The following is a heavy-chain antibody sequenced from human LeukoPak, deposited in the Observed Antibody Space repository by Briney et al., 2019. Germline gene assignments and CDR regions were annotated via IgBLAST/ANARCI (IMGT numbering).Heavy chain of an antibody. CDR3: AKGPYSSGWYYFDY. J-gene: IGHJ4*02. CDR2: ISGSGGST. D-gene: IGHD6-19*01. CDR1: EITFSNYA. V-gene: IGHV3-23*01. Sequence: SGGSLRLSCAASEITFSNYAMTWVRQAPGKGLEWVSAISGSGGSTYYADSVKGRFTISRDNSKNTLYLQMNSLRAEDTAVYYCAKGPYSSGWYYFDYWGQGTLVTVSS.